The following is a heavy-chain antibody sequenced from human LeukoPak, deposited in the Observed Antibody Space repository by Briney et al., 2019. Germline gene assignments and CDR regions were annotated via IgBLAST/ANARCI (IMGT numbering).Heavy chain of an antibody. V-gene: IGHV4-30-2*01. Sequence: PSETLSLTCAVSGGSISSGGYSWSWIRQPPGKGLEWIGYIYHSGSTYYNPSLKSRVTISVDRSKNQFSLKLSSVTAADTAVYFCARHSGYFAVFGYWGQGTLVTVSS. D-gene: IGHD2/OR15-2a*01. CDR2: IYHSGST. CDR3: ARHSGYFAVFGY. J-gene: IGHJ4*02. CDR1: GGSISSGGYS.